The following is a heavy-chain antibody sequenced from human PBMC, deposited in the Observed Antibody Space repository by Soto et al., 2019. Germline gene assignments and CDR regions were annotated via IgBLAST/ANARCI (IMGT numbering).Heavy chain of an antibody. CDR2: VGGDGGAP. J-gene: IGHJ4*02. Sequence: EVQLLESGGGLVQPGGSLRLSCAASGFTFSNYAMSWLRQASGKRPEWVSPVGGDGGAPNYADSVRGRFTISRDNSKDTLNLQMNSVRVEDTAIYYCAREGVRGGDYVTHFDFWGLGTLITVSS. D-gene: IGHD3-10*01. V-gene: IGHV3-23*01. CDR3: AREGVRGGDYVTHFDF. CDR1: GFTFSNYA.